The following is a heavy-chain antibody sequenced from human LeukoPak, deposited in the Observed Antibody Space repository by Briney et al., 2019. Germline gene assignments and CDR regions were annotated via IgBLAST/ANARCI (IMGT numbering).Heavy chain of an antibody. V-gene: IGHV3-48*02. CDR3: ARGSAYYYDSSGDDFDY. J-gene: IGHJ4*02. Sequence: PGGSLRLSCAASGFNFASNWMHWVRQTPGKGLVWVSYISSSSRTIYYADSVKGRFTISRDNAKNSLYLQMNSLRDEDTAVYYCARGSAYYYDSSGDDFDYWGQGTLVTVSS. CDR1: GFNFASNW. CDR2: ISSSSRTI. D-gene: IGHD3-22*01.